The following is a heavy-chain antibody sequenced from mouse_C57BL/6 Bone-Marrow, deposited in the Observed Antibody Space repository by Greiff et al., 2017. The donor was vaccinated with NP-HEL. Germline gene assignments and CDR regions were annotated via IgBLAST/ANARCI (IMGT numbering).Heavy chain of an antibody. CDR1: GYTFTDYE. Sequence: VQLQQSGAELVRPGASVTLSCKASGYTFTDYEMHWVKQTPVHGLEWIGAIDPETGGTAYNQKFKGKAILTADKSSSTAYMELRSLTSEDSAVYYCTRRRTFITTVVVPHYFDYWGQGTTLTVSS. CDR2: IDPETGGT. CDR3: TRRRTFITTVVVPHYFDY. V-gene: IGHV1-15*01. J-gene: IGHJ2*01. D-gene: IGHD1-1*01.